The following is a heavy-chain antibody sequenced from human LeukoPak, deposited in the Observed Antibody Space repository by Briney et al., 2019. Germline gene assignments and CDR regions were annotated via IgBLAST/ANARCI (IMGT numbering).Heavy chain of an antibody. CDR3: ARGPGGSPAPLGFDY. CDR2: IIPMFGAT. J-gene: IGHJ4*02. D-gene: IGHD1-26*01. CDR1: GGTFLSFT. V-gene: IGHV1-69*01. Sequence: ASVKVSCKPSGGTFLSFTINWGRQALGQGLGWMGGIIPMFGATNYAQKFQGRVTITADESTSTAYMELSSLRSEDTAVYFCARGPGGSPAPLGFDYWGQGTLVTVSS.